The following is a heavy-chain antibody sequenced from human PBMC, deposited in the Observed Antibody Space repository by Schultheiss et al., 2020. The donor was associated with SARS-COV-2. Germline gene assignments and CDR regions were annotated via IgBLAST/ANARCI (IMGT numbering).Heavy chain of an antibody. CDR1: GFTFSSYA. CDR2: ISGSGGST. V-gene: IGHV3-23*01. Sequence: GESLKISCAASGFTFSSYAMSWVRQAPGKGLEWVSAISGSGGSTYYADSVKGRFTISRDNSKNTLYLQMNSLRAEDTAVYYCAKGSGYYGSGSYLWFDPWGQGTLVTVSS. D-gene: IGHD3-10*01. J-gene: IGHJ5*02. CDR3: AKGSGYYGSGSYLWFDP.